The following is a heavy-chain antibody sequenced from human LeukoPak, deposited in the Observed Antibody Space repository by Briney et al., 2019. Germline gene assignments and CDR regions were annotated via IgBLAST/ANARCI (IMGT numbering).Heavy chain of an antibody. CDR2: IKQDEGEK. J-gene: IGHJ6*03. V-gene: IGHV3-7*01. Sequence: GGSLRLSCAASGFTLRSYCMRWVRPAPGRGVVWVANIKQDEGEKQYGDSVKGRFTVSRDNAKHSLYLQMNSLRREDTCVFMYARESAYRRDDCYHYMDVGGEGTTVSVS. D-gene: IGHD4-11*01. CDR3: ARESAYRRDDCYHYMDV. CDR1: GFTLRSYC.